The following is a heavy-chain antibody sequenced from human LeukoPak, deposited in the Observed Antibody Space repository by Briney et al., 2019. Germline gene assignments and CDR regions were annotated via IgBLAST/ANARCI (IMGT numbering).Heavy chain of an antibody. V-gene: IGHV3-21*01. Sequence: GSLRLSCAASGFTFSSYSMNWVRQPPRRGVAGVSSISSSSSYIYYADSVKGRFTISRDNAKNSLYLQMNSLRAEDAAVYYCARGGSTVTPDYWGQGTLVTVSS. CDR1: GFTFSSYS. CDR2: ISSSSSYI. D-gene: IGHD4-17*01. J-gene: IGHJ4*02. CDR3: ARGGSTVTPDY.